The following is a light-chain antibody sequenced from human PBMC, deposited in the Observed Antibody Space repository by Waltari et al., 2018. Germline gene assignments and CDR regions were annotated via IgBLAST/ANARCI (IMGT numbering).Light chain of an antibody. J-gene: IGKJ5*01. V-gene: IGKV1-5*03. CDR1: QSIDRW. CDR2: KTS. Sequence: DIQMTQSPSTLSASVGDRVTITCRAIQSIDRWLAWHQQKPGKAPKALIYKTSSLESGVPSRFSGSGSGTEFTLTISSLQPDDFATYYCQQYYSDSITFGQGTRLEIK. CDR3: QQYYSDSIT.